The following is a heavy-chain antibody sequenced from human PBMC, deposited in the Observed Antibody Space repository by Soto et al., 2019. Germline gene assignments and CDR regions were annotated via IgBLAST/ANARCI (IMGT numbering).Heavy chain of an antibody. J-gene: IGHJ5*02. CDR3: VRGGHGSGSYLGSS. CDR2: IRQDGGAQ. CDR1: GFTFTTYW. D-gene: IGHD3-10*01. Sequence: LRLSCVASGFTFTTYWMSWVRQAPGKGLEWVANIRQDGGAQYYVDSVKGRFTISRDNAKNSVYLQMDSLRVEDTAVYYCVRGGHGSGSYLGSSWGQGILVTVSS. V-gene: IGHV3-7*03.